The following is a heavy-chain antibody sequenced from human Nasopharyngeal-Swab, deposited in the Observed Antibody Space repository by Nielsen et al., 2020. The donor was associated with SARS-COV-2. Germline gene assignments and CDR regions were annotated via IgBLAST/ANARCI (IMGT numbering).Heavy chain of an antibody. V-gene: IGHV3-15*01. CDR1: GFTFSNAW. Sequence: GESLKISCAASGFTFSNAWMSWVRQAPGKGLEWVGRIKSKTDGGTTDYAAPVKGRFTISRDDSKNTLYLQMNSLKTEDTAVYYCTTLGLYPYYDILTGYYRGDYWGQGTLVTVSS. CDR3: TTLGLYPYYDILTGYYRGDY. J-gene: IGHJ4*02. D-gene: IGHD3-9*01. CDR2: IKSKTDGGTT.